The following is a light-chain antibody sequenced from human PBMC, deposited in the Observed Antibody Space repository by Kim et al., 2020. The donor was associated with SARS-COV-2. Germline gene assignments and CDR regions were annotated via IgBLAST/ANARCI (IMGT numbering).Light chain of an antibody. Sequence: QSVLTQPPSVSGAPGQRVTISCTGSSSNIGAGYDVHWYQQLPGTAPKLLIYVNTNRPSGVPDRISGSKSGTSASLAITGLQAEDEADYYCQSYDSSLSGSMVFGGGTQLTVL. CDR1: SSNIGAGYD. CDR2: VNT. CDR3: QSYDSSLSGSMV. V-gene: IGLV1-40*01. J-gene: IGLJ3*02.